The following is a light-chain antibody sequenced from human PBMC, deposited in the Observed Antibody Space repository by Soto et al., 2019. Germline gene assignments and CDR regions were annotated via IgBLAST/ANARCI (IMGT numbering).Light chain of an antibody. V-gene: IGLV1-44*01. Sequence: QSVLTQPPSASGAPGQRVTISCSGSSSNIGSHIVNWYQQVPGTAPKLLIYTNNQRPSGVPDRFSGSKSGTSASLAISGLQSEDEGDYYCAAWDDSAFGVVFGGGTKLTVL. CDR1: SSNIGSHI. CDR3: AAWDDSAFGVV. J-gene: IGLJ2*01. CDR2: TNN.